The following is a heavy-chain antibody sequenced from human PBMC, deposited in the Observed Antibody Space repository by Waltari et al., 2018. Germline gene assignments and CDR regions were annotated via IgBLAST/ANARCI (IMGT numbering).Heavy chain of an antibody. Sequence: QVQLQESGPGLVKPSQTLSLTCTVSGGSISSSSYYWSWIRQPAGKGLEWIGRIYTSGSTNYNPSLKSRVTISVDTSKNQFSLKLSSVTAADTAVYYCAREGGGGLIAVAGTLDYWGQGTLVTVSS. V-gene: IGHV4-61*02. CDR3: AREGGGGLIAVAGTLDY. D-gene: IGHD6-19*01. J-gene: IGHJ4*02. CDR2: IYTSGST. CDR1: GGSISSSSYY.